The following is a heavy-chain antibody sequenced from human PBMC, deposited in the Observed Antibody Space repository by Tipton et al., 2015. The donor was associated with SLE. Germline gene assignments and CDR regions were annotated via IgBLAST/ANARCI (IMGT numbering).Heavy chain of an antibody. D-gene: IGHD2-2*02. CDR2: VSQSGTA. J-gene: IGHJ4*02. CDR3: GTIDYTTSPDIH. Sequence: TLSLICTVSGGSITSSSFYWGWFRQPPEMGLEWIGTVSQSGTASYSPPLNSRLTISLDTSKNQFSLRLNSVTAADTAVYYCGTIDYTTSPDIHWGQGTLVTVSS. CDR1: GGSITSSSFY. V-gene: IGHV4-39*07.